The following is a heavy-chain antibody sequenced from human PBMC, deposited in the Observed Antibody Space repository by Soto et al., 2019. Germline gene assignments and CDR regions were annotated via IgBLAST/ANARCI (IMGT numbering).Heavy chain of an antibody. Sequence: GGSLRLSCAASGFTFSNAWMSWVRQAPGKGLEWVGRIKSKTDGGTTDYAAPVKGRFTISRDDSKNTVYLQMNSLKTGDTAVYYCTTPRAPDISLRYFDWFDYYYYMDVWGKGTTVTVSS. V-gene: IGHV3-15*01. J-gene: IGHJ6*03. CDR2: IKSKTDGGTT. D-gene: IGHD3-9*01. CDR1: GFTFSNAW. CDR3: TTPRAPDISLRYFDWFDYYYYMDV.